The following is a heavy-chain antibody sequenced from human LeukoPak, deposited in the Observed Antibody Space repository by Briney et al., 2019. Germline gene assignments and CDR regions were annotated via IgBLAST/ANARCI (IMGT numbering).Heavy chain of an antibody. Sequence: SETLSLTCTVSGGSISSSSYSWGWIRQPPGKGLEWIGSIYYSGSTYYNPSLKSRVTISVDTSKNQFSLKLSSVTAADTAVYYCARLTWAPGDFDYWGQGTLVTASS. V-gene: IGHV4-39*01. D-gene: IGHD7-27*01. CDR3: ARLTWAPGDFDY. CDR2: IYYSGST. CDR1: GGSISSSSYS. J-gene: IGHJ4*02.